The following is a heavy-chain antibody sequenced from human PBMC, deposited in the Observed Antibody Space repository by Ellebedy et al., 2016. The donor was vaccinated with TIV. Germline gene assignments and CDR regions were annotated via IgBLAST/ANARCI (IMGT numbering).Heavy chain of an antibody. CDR2: ISNSGAT. CDR3: ARRGGDNWFDP. Sequence: MPSETLSLTCTVSGGSVSSDYWNWIRQPPGKGFEWIGFISNSGATSYTPSLKSRVTMSLDTSKNHLYLKLTSVTAADTAVYWCARRGGDNWFDPWGQGTLVTVSS. J-gene: IGHJ5*02. V-gene: IGHV4-4*08. D-gene: IGHD3-16*01. CDR1: GGSVSSDY.